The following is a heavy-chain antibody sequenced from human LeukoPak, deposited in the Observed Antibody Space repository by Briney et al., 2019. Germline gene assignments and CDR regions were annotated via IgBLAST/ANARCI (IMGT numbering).Heavy chain of an antibody. CDR3: ARGRIVGATSPLVY. Sequence: SETLSLTCAVYGGSFSGYYWSWIRQPPGKGLEWIGEINHSGSTNYNPSLKSRVTISVDTSKNQFSLKLSSVTAADTAAYYCARGRIVGATSPLVYWGQGTLVTVSS. V-gene: IGHV4-34*01. CDR1: GGSFSGYY. CDR2: INHSGST. J-gene: IGHJ4*02. D-gene: IGHD1-26*01.